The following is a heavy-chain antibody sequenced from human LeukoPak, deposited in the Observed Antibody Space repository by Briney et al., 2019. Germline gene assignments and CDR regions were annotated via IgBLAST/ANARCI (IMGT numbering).Heavy chain of an antibody. V-gene: IGHV4-38-2*02. Sequence: PSETLSLTCTVSGYSISSGYYWGRIRQPPGQGLEWIGYIYHSGITYYNSSFKSRVTISVDTSKNQFSLKLSSVTAADTAVYYCARHSGSYPLDYWGQGTLVTVSS. J-gene: IGHJ4*02. D-gene: IGHD1-26*01. CDR2: IYHSGIT. CDR1: GYSISSGYY. CDR3: ARHSGSYPLDY.